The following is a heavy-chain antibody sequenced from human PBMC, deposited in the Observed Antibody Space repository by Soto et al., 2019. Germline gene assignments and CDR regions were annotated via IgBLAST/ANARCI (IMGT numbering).Heavy chain of an antibody. CDR2: ISYDGSNK. J-gene: IGHJ6*02. V-gene: IGHV3-30-3*01. Sequence: GGSLRLSCAASGFTSSSYAMHWVRQAPGKGLEWVAVISYDGSNKYYADSVKGRFTISRDNSKNTLYLQMNSLRAEDTAVYYCARGCSSTSCYLPGDYYYYGMDVWGQGTTVTVSS. CDR3: ARGCSSTSCYLPGDYYYYGMDV. CDR1: GFTSSSYA. D-gene: IGHD2-2*01.